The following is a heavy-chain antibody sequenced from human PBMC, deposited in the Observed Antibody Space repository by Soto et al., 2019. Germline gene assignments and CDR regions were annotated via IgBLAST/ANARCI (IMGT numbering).Heavy chain of an antibody. CDR3: ARETYGVYVGYFDP. Sequence: PSDTLSLTCTVSGGSISSGGYYWSWIRQHPGKGLEWIGYSYYSGSTYYNPSLKSRVTISVDTSKNQFSLKVRSVTAAETAVYYCARETYGVYVGYFDPWGQGIPVTVSS. CDR1: GGSISSGGYY. CDR2: SYYSGST. D-gene: IGHD4-17*01. J-gene: IGHJ5*02. V-gene: IGHV4-31*03.